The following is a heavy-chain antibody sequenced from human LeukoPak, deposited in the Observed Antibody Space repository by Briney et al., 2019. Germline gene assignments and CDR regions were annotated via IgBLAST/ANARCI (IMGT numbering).Heavy chain of an antibody. CDR3: AKDHGWLSRD. D-gene: IGHD3-22*01. V-gene: IGHV3-23*01. CDR2: ISDSGGAT. J-gene: IGHJ4*02. Sequence: PGGSLRLSCAASGFTFSDHVMSWVRQAPGKGPEWVSGISDSGGATHYADSVKGRFTVSRDDSKNTLYLQMNSLRAEDTAVYYCAKDHGWLSRDWGQGTLVTVSS. CDR1: GFTFSDHV.